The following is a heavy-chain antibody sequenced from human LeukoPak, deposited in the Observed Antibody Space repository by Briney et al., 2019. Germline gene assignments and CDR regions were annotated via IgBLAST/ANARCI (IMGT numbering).Heavy chain of an antibody. CDR2: ISYDGSNK. J-gene: IGHJ4*02. V-gene: IGHV3-30*18. D-gene: IGHD6-13*01. Sequence: GGSLRLSCAASGFTFSSYGMHWVRQAPCKGLEWVAVISYDGSNKYYADSVKGRFTISRDNSKNTLYLQMNSLRAEDTAVYYCAKWIAATRLGYFDYWGQGTLVTVSS. CDR1: GFTFSSYG. CDR3: AKWIAATRLGYFDY.